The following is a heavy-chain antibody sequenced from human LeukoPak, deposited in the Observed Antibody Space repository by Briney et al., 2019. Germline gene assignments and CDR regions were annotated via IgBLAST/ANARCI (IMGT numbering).Heavy chain of an antibody. D-gene: IGHD3-10*01. Sequence: SETLSLTCAVYGGSFSGYYWSWIRQPPGKGLEWIGEINHSGSTNYNPSLKSRVTISVDTSKNQFSLKLSSVTAADTAVYYCARLGDTYYYGSGSYKKTPNFDYWGQGTLVTVSS. CDR1: GGSFSGYY. V-gene: IGHV4-34*01. CDR2: INHSGST. CDR3: ARLGDTYYYGSGSYKKTPNFDY. J-gene: IGHJ4*02.